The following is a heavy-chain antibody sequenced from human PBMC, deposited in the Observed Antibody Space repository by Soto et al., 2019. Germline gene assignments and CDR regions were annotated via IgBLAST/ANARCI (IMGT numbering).Heavy chain of an antibody. CDR2: ISYSGST. CDR3: ARRTRHNAGIYSIDV. D-gene: IGHD5-12*01. J-gene: IGHJ6*01. CDR1: GGSVSGSSYY. Sequence: SETLSLTCSVSGGSVSGSSYYWNWIRQPPGKGLEWIGTISYSGSTNYNPSLNSRVTISVDMSKNQFSLRLSSVAAADTAIYYCARRTRHNAGIYSIDVWGQGTTVTVYS. V-gene: IGHV4-39*01.